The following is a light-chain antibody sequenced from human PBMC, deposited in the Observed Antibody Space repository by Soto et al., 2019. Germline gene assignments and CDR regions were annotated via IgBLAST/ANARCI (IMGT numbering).Light chain of an antibody. Sequence: EIVMTQSPATLSVSPGERATLSCRASQSVSSNLAWYQQKPGQAPRLLIYGASTRATGIPARFSGSGSGTEVPLPISSLQSEEFAIYFFQQYNNWPPERNVGQGTKVEIK. J-gene: IGKJ1*01. V-gene: IGKV3-15*01. CDR1: QSVSSN. CDR3: QQYNNWPPERN. CDR2: GAS.